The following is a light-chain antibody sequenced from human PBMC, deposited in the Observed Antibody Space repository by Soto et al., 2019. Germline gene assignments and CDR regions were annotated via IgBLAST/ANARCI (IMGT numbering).Light chain of an antibody. J-gene: IGKJ2*01. Sequence: DIVMTQSPATLSVSPGETAALSCRAGQSVGRNFAWYQQKPGQAPRLLIYGASTRATDIPARFRGSGSGTEFTLTISSLQSEDFAIYCCQQYKKWPYTFGQGTKLEIK. CDR2: GAS. CDR3: QQYKKWPYT. CDR1: QSVGRN. V-gene: IGKV3-15*01.